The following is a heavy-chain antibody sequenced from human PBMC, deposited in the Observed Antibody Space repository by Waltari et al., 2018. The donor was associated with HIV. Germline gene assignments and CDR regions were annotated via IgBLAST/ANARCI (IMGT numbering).Heavy chain of an antibody. CDR3: SRDTFGEYDF. CDR2: SNIDGRTI. Sequence: EVQLVQSGGGLIKPGGSLRLSCSASGFSVTNYRMHWVRQSPGKGLGWVARSNIDGRTIDYADSVKGRFTISRDSAKNPLSLQMNSLREEDTAVYYCSRDTFGEYDFWGQGALVTVSS. D-gene: IGHD3-3*01. J-gene: IGHJ4*02. CDR1: GFSVTNYR. V-gene: IGHV3-74*01.